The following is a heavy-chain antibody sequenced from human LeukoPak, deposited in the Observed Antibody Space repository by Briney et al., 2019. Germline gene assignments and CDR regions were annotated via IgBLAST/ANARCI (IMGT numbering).Heavy chain of an antibody. J-gene: IGHJ4*02. CDR2: ISWNSGSI. D-gene: IGHD4-11*01. Sequence: GRSLRLSCAASGFTFDDYAMPWVRQAPGKGLEWVSGISWNSGSIGYADSVKGRFTISRDNAKNSLYLQMNSLRAEDTAVYYCARDMTNFDYWGQGTLVTVSS. V-gene: IGHV3-9*01. CDR1: GFTFDDYA. CDR3: ARDMTNFDY.